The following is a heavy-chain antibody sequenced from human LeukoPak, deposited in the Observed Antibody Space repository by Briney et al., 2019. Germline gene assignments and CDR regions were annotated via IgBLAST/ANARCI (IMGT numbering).Heavy chain of an antibody. V-gene: IGHV4-30-4*07. CDR2: IYYSGST. CDR1: GGSISSGGYS. Sequence: SETLSLTCAVSGGSISSGGYSWSWIRQPPGKGLEWIGYIYYSGSTYYNPSLKSRVTISVDTSKNQFSLKLSSVTAADTAVYYCARDRMVRGVISWFDPWGQGTLVTVSS. D-gene: IGHD3-10*01. CDR3: ARDRMVRGVISWFDP. J-gene: IGHJ5*02.